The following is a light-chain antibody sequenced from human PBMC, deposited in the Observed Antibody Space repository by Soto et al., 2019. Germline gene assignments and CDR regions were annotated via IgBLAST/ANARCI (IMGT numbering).Light chain of an antibody. J-gene: IGKJ4*01. CDR1: QSVSSSY. CDR3: QQYGSSALT. V-gene: IGKV3-20*01. CDR2: GAS. Sequence: EIVLTQSPGTLSLSPGERATLSCRASQSVSSSYLAWYQQKPGQAPRLLIYGASSRATGIPDRFSGSRSGTDFTLTISTLEPEDFAVYYCQQYGSSALTFCGGTKVEIK.